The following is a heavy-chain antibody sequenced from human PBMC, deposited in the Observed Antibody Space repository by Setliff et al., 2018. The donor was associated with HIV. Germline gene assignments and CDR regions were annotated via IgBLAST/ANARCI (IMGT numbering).Heavy chain of an antibody. CDR2: IHHSGST. V-gene: IGHV4-34*01. CDR1: GGSFSGYY. D-gene: IGHD2-2*01. J-gene: IGHJ2*01. CDR3: ARDQRLLGVQPPYWYFDL. Sequence: KTSETLSLTCAVYGGSFSGYYWSWIRQPPGKGLEWIGEIHHSGSTKYNPSLKSRVTILVDTSKNQLSLNVTSVTAADTAVYYCARDQRLLGVQPPYWYFDLWGRGTLVTVSS.